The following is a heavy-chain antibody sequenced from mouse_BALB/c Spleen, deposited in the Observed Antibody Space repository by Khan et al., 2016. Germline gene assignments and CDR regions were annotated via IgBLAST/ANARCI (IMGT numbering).Heavy chain of an antibody. CDR1: GYTFTSYW. V-gene: IGHV1-7*01. J-gene: IGHJ2*01. CDR2: INPSTGYT. Sequence: QIQLVQSGAELAKPGASVKMSCKASGYTFTSYWMHWVKQRPGQGLEWIGYINPSTGYTEYNQKFKDKATFTADKSSSTAYVQLSRLTSEDSAVYYCAYYGNYDYWGQGTTLTISS. D-gene: IGHD2-1*01. CDR3: AYYGNYDY.